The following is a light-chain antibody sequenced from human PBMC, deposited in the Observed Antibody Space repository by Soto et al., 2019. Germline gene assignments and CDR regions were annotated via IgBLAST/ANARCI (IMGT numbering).Light chain of an antibody. Sequence: EIVLTQSPATLSLSPGERATISCRASQSVYNYLAWYQLKPGQAPRLLIYDASNWAAGIPARFGASGSATDFTLTISSLEPEDFAFYYCQQRNNWPWTFGQGTKVEIK. J-gene: IGKJ1*01. CDR3: QQRNNWPWT. CDR1: QSVYNY. V-gene: IGKV3-11*01. CDR2: DAS.